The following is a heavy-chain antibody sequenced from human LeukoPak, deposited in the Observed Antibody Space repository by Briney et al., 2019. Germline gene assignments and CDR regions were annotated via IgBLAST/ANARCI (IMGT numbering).Heavy chain of an antibody. J-gene: IGHJ4*02. CDR2: INPNSGGT. D-gene: IGHD6-13*01. Sequence: ASVKVSCKASGYTFTGYYMHWVRQAPGQGLEWMGWINPNSGGTNYAQKLQGRVTMTRDTSISTAYMELSRLRSDDTAVYYCARDWAAADYYFDYWGQGTLVTVSS. CDR1: GYTFTGYY. CDR3: ARDWAAADYYFDY. V-gene: IGHV1-2*02.